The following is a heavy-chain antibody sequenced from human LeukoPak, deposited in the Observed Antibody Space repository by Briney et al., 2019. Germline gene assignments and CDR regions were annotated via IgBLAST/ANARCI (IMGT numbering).Heavy chain of an antibody. CDR2: INHSGST. J-gene: IGHJ4*02. Sequence: SETLSLTCAVYGGSFSGYYWSWIRQPPGKGLEWIGEINHSGSTNYNPSLKSRVTISVDTSKNQFSLKLSSVTAAGTAVYYCARPRDSSSLFDYWGQGTLVTVSS. CDR3: ARPRDSSSLFDY. V-gene: IGHV4-34*01. D-gene: IGHD6-13*01. CDR1: GGSFSGYY.